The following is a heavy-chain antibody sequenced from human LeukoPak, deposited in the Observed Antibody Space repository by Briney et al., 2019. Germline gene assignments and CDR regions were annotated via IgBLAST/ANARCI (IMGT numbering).Heavy chain of an antibody. CDR3: ARTYYDFWSGYSHRPPIDY. CDR1: GGSISSGDYY. V-gene: IGHV4-30-4*08. D-gene: IGHD3-3*01. CDR2: TYYSGST. J-gene: IGHJ4*02. Sequence: SQTLSLTCTVSGGSISSGDYYWSWIRQPPGKGLEWIGYTYYSGSTYYNPSLKSRVTISVDTSKNQFSLKLSSVTAADTAVYYCARTYYDFWSGYSHRPPIDYWGQGTLVTVSS.